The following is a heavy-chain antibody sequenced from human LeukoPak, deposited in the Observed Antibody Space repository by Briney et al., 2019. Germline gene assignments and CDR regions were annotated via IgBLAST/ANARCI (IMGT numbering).Heavy chain of an antibody. D-gene: IGHD6-19*01. CDR3: ARDHIAVAGTGDY. Sequence: GASVKVSCKASGGTFSSYAISWVRQAPGQGLEWMGRIIPILGIANYAQKFQGRVTITADKSTSTAYMELSSLRSEDTAVYYCARDHIAVAGTGDYWGQGTLVTVSS. V-gene: IGHV1-69*04. J-gene: IGHJ4*02. CDR2: IIPILGIA. CDR1: GGTFSSYA.